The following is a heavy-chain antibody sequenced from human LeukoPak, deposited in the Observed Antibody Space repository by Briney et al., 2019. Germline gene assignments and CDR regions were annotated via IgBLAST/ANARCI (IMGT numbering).Heavy chain of an antibody. J-gene: IGHJ4*02. Sequence: GSLRLSCVASGFTFSRYWMHWVRQAPGKGLVWVSRINSDGRSTNYADSVKGRFSISRDNAENTLYLQMNSLRAEDMALYYCAKGRGLSYDYGVDYWGQGTLVTVSS. CDR1: GFTFSRYW. CDR2: INSDGRST. V-gene: IGHV3-74*01. CDR3: AKGRGLSYDYGVDY. D-gene: IGHD4-17*01.